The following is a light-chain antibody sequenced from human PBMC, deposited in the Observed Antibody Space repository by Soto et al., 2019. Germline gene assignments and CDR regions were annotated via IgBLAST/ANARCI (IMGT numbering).Light chain of an antibody. CDR1: QNIGSR. V-gene: IGKV1-5*01. CDR2: DAS. J-gene: IGKJ1*01. Sequence: DIPMTQPPSTLSPSLGARIAITCRASQNIGSRLAWYQQKPDEAPKLLIYDASSLESGVPLRFGGSGSGTDFTLIISSLQPDDFAVYWCQQYDSSPRTFGQGTKVDIK. CDR3: QQYDSSPRT.